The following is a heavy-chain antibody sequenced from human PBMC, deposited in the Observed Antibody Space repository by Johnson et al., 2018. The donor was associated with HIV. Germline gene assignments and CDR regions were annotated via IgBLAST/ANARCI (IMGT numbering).Heavy chain of an antibody. D-gene: IGHD3-10*01. J-gene: IGHJ3*02. CDR3: AGGFYYGSGSYHGAFDI. CDR1: GFTFDDYA. Sequence: VQLVESGGGLVQPGRSLRLSCAASGFTFDDYAIHWVRQTPGKGLEWVSGISWNSGNIYYADSVTGRFTISRDNAKNSLFLQMNSLRAEDTAVYYCAGGFYYGSGSYHGAFDIWGQGTMVTVSS. CDR2: ISWNSGNI. V-gene: IGHV3-9*01.